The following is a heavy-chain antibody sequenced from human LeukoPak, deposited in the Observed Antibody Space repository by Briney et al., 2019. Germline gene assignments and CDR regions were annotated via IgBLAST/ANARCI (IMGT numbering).Heavy chain of an antibody. CDR3: ARSTFLEWYSSSLNWFDP. V-gene: IGHV3-33*01. J-gene: IGHJ5*02. D-gene: IGHD3-3*01. Sequence: GGSLRLSCAASGFTFSSYGMHLVRRAPGKGLEWVAVIWYDGSNKYYADSVKGRSTISRDNSKNTLYLQMNSLRAEDTAVYYCARSTFLEWYSSSLNWFDPWGQGTLVTVSS. CDR2: IWYDGSNK. CDR1: GFTFSSYG.